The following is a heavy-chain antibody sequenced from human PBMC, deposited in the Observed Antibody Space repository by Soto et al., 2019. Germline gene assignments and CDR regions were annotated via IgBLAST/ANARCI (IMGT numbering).Heavy chain of an antibody. J-gene: IGHJ6*02. Sequence: PGESLKISCKGSGYSFTSYWIGWVRQMPGKGLEWMGIIYPGDSDTRYSPSFQGQVTISADKSISTAYLQWSSLKASDTAMYYCARVLTGTRPGGSRHYYYYGMDVWGQGTTVTVSS. D-gene: IGHD1-7*01. CDR1: GYSFTSYW. CDR3: ARVLTGTRPGGSRHYYYYGMDV. V-gene: IGHV5-51*01. CDR2: IYPGDSDT.